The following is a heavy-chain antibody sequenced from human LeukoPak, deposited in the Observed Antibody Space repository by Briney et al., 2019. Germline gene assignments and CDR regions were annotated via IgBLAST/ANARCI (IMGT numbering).Heavy chain of an antibody. Sequence: GGSLRLSCAASGFTFSSYAMSWVRQAPGKGLEWVSCISGSGGSTYYADSVKGRFTISRDNSLSTLYLQMNSLRVEDTAVYYCAKGAFPTAMVTPYFDYWGQGTLVTVSS. CDR2: ISGSGGST. CDR3: AKGAFPTAMVTPYFDY. CDR1: GFTFSSYA. D-gene: IGHD5-18*01. J-gene: IGHJ4*02. V-gene: IGHV3-23*01.